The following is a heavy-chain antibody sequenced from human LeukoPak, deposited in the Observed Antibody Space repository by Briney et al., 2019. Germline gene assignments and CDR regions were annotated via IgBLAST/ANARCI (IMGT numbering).Heavy chain of an antibody. CDR1: GFTFSNTW. V-gene: IGHV3-15*01. D-gene: IGHD3-9*01. CDR3: TTVVSLRDFDWSPNYFDY. Sequence: PGGSLRLSCAASGFTFSNTWMSWVRQAPGKGLEWVGGIKSKTDGGTTDYAAPLKVRFTISRDDSTNTLYLQMNSLKTEDTAVYYCTTVVSLRDFDWSPNYFDYWGQGTLVTVSS. CDR2: IKSKTDGGTT. J-gene: IGHJ4*02.